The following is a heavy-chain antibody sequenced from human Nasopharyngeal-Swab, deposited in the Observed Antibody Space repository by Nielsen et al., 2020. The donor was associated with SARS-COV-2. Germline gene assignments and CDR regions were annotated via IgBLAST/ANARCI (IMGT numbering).Heavy chain of an antibody. J-gene: IGHJ6*02. CDR3: ARDIKRYFDWLLPSYYYYGMDV. Sequence: GGSLRLSCAASGFTFSSYEINWVRQAPGKGLEWVSYISSSGSTIYYADSVKGRFTISRDNAKNSLYLQMNSLRAEDTAVYYCARDIKRYFDWLLPSYYYYGMDVWGQGTTVTVSS. V-gene: IGHV3-48*03. D-gene: IGHD3-9*01. CDR2: ISSSGSTI. CDR1: GFTFSSYE.